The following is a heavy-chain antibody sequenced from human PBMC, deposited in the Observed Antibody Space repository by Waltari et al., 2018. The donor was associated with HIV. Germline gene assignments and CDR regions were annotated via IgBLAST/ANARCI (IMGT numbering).Heavy chain of an antibody. CDR1: GYTFTDYY. CDR3: ARQMTFYDALDI. V-gene: IGHV1-2*02. Sequence: QVQLVQSGAEVRKPGASVKVSCKTSGYTFTDYYIHWVRQAPGQGPEWMGWICPNSGETHFAEKFQGRVTLTRDTSIRTAYVEVSNLRSDDTAVYYCARQMTFYDALDIWGQGTMVSVSS. J-gene: IGHJ3*02. CDR2: ICPNSGET.